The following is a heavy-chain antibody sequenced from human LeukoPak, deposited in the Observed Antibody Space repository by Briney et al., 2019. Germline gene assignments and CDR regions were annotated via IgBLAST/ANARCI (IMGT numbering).Heavy chain of an antibody. J-gene: IGHJ3*02. CDR3: AKDWGSDAFDI. Sequence: GGSLRLSCAASGFTFSSYGMHWARQAPGKGLEWVAVISYDGSNKYYADSVKGRFTISRDNSKNTLYLQMNSLRAEDTAVYYCAKDWGSDAFDIWGQGTMVTVSS. CDR2: ISYDGSNK. V-gene: IGHV3-30*18. CDR1: GFTFSSYG. D-gene: IGHD3-16*01.